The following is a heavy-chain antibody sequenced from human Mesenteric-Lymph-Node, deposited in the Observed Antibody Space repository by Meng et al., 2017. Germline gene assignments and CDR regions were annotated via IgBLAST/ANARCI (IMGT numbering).Heavy chain of an antibody. J-gene: IGHJ6*02. D-gene: IGHD3-10*01. Sequence: ASVKVSCKASGYTFTSYGISWVRQAPGQGLEWMGWISAYNGNTNYAQKLQGRVTMTTDTSTSTAYMELRSLRSDDTAVYYCARDRVLLWSGESIKPRGPYYYYYGMDVWGQGTTVTVSS. CDR3: ARDRVLLWSGESIKPRGPYYYYYGMDV. CDR2: ISAYNGNT. V-gene: IGHV1-18*01. CDR1: GYTFTSYG.